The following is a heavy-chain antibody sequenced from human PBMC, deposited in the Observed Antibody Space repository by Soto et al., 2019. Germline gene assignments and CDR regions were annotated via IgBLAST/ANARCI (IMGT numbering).Heavy chain of an antibody. D-gene: IGHD2-2*01. J-gene: IGHJ6*02. V-gene: IGHV4-34*01. CDR1: GGSFSGYY. CDR2: INHSGST. Sequence: SETLSLTCAVYGGSFSGYYWSWIRQPPGKGLEWIGEINHSGSTNYNPSLKSRVTISVDTSKNQFSLKLSSVTAADTAVYYCARWVPEIVVVPAATGTYYYYGMDVWGQGTTVTVSS. CDR3: ARWVPEIVVVPAATGTYYYYGMDV.